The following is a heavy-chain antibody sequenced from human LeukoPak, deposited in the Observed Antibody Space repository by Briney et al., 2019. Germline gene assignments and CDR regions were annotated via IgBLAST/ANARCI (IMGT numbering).Heavy chain of an antibody. CDR1: RGTFSSYA. Sequence: SVKVACKASRGTFSSYALVWVRQAPGQGLEWMGGIIPTFGTAAYAQKFQGRVTLTRDMSASTDYLELSSLRSEGTAVYYCARDNSVRDEAWWFNPWGQGTLVTVSS. CDR2: IIPTFGTA. J-gene: IGHJ5*02. CDR3: ARDNSVRDEAWWFNP. D-gene: IGHD5-24*01. V-gene: IGHV1-69*05.